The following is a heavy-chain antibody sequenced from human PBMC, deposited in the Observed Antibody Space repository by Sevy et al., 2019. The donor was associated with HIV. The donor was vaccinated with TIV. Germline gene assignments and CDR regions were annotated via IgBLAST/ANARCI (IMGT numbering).Heavy chain of an antibody. J-gene: IGHJ4*02. CDR3: ARDELRYFDPGGVIDY. Sequence: GGSLRLSCAASGFTFSSYAMHWVRQAPGKGLEWVAVISYDGSNKYYAHSVKGRFTISRDNSKNTLYLQMNSLRAEDTAVYYCARDELRYFDPGGVIDYWGQGTLVTVSS. CDR1: GFTFSSYA. D-gene: IGHD3-9*01. V-gene: IGHV3-30-3*01. CDR2: ISYDGSNK.